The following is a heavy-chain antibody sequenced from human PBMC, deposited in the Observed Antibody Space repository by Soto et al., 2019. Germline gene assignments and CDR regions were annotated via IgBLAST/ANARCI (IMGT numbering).Heavy chain of an antibody. J-gene: IGHJ4*02. D-gene: IGHD6-13*01. CDR1: GFTFSSHA. Sequence: GGSLRLSCAASGFTFSSHAMSWVRQAPGKGLEWVSAICANGGCPFYADSVRGRFTISKDNPKNTLYLQMNSLRADDTAIYYCAKISSGSNLDYWGQGTQVTVS. V-gene: IGHV3-23*01. CDR2: ICANGGCP. CDR3: AKISSGSNLDY.